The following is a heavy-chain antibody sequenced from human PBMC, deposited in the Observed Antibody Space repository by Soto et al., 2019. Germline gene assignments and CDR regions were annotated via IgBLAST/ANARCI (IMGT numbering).Heavy chain of an antibody. CDR3: ARVGTPIGF. Sequence: QVQLVQSGAEVKKPGASVKVSCKASGYTFTNFGISWVRQAPGQGLEWMGWISAYNGNTNYAQNFRGRVTMTTDTTPSTAYMEVRSLRSDDTGVYYCARVGTPIGFWGQGTLVPVSS. CDR2: ISAYNGNT. D-gene: IGHD7-27*01. V-gene: IGHV1-18*01. J-gene: IGHJ4*02. CDR1: GYTFTNFG.